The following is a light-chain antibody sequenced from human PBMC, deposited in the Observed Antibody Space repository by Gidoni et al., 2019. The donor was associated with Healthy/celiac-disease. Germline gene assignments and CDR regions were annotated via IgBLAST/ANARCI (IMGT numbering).Light chain of an antibody. V-gene: IGKV1-5*01. CDR3: QQYNSYSTWT. J-gene: IGKJ1*01. CDR2: DAS. CDR1: QSISSW. Sequence: DIQMTQSPSTLSASVGDRVTITCRASQSISSWLAWYQQKPGKAPKLLIYDASSLESGVPSRFSGSGSGTEFTLTISSLQPDDFATYYCQQYNSYSTWTFGQXTKVGIK.